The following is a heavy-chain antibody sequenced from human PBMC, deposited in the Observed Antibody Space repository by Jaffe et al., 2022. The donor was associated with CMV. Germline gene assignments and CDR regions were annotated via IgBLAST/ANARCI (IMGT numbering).Heavy chain of an antibody. D-gene: IGHD5-12*01. Sequence: EVQLVESGGGLVKPGGSLRLSCAASGFTFSSYSMNWVRQAPGKGLEWVSSISSSSSYIYYADSVKGRFTISRDNAKNSLYLQMNSLRAEDTAVYYCAREDPRDGYNYFDYWGQGTLVTVSS. V-gene: IGHV3-21*01. CDR3: AREDPRDGYNYFDY. CDR2: ISSSSSYI. J-gene: IGHJ4*02. CDR1: GFTFSSYS.